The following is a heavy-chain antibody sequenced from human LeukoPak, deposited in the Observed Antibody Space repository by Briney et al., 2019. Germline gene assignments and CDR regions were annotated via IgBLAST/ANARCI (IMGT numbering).Heavy chain of an antibody. Sequence: ASVKVSCKVSGYTFTDYYMHWVQQAPGKGLEWMGLVDPEDGETIYAEKFQGRVTITADTSTDTAYMELSSLRSEDTAVYYCATGDRITMIVVVPFQHWGQGTLVTVSS. V-gene: IGHV1-69-2*01. J-gene: IGHJ1*01. D-gene: IGHD3-22*01. CDR1: GYTFTDYY. CDR3: ATGDRITMIVVVPFQH. CDR2: VDPEDGET.